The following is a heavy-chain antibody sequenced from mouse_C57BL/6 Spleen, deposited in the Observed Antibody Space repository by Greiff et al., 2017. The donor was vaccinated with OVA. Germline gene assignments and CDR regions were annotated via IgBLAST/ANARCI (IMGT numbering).Heavy chain of an antibody. Sequence: EVKVVESGGGLVKPGGSLKLSCAASGFTFSSYAMSWVRQTPEKRLEWVATISDGGSYTYYPDNVKGRFTISRDNAKNNLYLQMSHLKSEDTAMYYCARSTMVTTDAMDYWGQGTSVTVSS. D-gene: IGHD2-2*01. V-gene: IGHV5-4*03. CDR2: ISDGGSYT. J-gene: IGHJ4*01. CDR3: ARSTMVTTDAMDY. CDR1: GFTFSSYA.